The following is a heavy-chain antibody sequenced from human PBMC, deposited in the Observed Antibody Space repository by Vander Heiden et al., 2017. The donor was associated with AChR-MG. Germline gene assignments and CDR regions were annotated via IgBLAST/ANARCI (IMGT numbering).Heavy chain of an antibody. D-gene: IGHD1-1*01. Sequence: EVQLLESGGGLVKPGGSLRLSCAASGFTFGSYAMIWVRQAQGKGLEWVSAISGSGGSTYYADSVKGRFTISRDNSKNTLYLQMNSLRAEDTAVYYCAKDGTTRKRVLPFSWGQGTLVTVSS. CDR1: GFTFGSYA. CDR2: ISGSGGST. J-gene: IGHJ5*02. CDR3: AKDGTTRKRVLPFS. V-gene: IGHV3-23*01.